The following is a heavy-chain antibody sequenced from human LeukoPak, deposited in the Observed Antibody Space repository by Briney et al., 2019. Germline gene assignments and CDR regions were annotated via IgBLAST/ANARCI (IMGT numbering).Heavy chain of an antibody. CDR3: ARDTYYYDSSGYYYGY. V-gene: IGHV1-18*01. D-gene: IGHD3-22*01. CDR2: ISAYNGNT. CDR1: GYTFTSYG. J-gene: IGHJ4*02. Sequence: ASVKVSFKASGYTFTSYGISWVRQAPGQGLEWMGWISAYNGNTNYAQKLQGRVTMTTDTSTSTAYMELRSLRSDDTAVYYCARDTYYYDSSGYYYGYWGQGTLVTVSS.